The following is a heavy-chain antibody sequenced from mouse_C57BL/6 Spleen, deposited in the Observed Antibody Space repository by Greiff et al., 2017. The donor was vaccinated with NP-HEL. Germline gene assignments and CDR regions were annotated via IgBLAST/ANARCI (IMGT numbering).Heavy chain of an antibody. D-gene: IGHD2-3*01. CDR2: IRSKSSNYAT. CDR1: GFTFNTYA. Sequence: EVQRVESGGGLVQPKGSLKLSCAASGFTFNTYAMHWVRQAPGKGLEWVARIRSKSSNYATYYADSVKDRFTISRDDSQSMLYLQMNNLKTEDTAMYYCVRDGYDGYQYYFDYWGQGTTLTVSA. CDR3: VRDGYDGYQYYFDY. J-gene: IGHJ2*01. V-gene: IGHV10-3*01.